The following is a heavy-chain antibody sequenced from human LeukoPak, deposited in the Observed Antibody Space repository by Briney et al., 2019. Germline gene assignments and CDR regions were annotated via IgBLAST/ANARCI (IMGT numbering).Heavy chain of an antibody. J-gene: IGHJ5*02. V-gene: IGHV3-23*01. D-gene: IGHD3-3*01. CDR2: ISGSGGST. CDR1: GFTFSSYA. Sequence: GGSLRLSCAASGFTFSSYAMSWVRQAPGKGLEWVSAISGSGGSTYYADSVKGRFTISRDNSKNTLYLQMNSLRAEDTAVYYCAKTQGYDFWSGYLNWFDPLGQGTLVTVSS. CDR3: AKTQGYDFWSGYLNWFDP.